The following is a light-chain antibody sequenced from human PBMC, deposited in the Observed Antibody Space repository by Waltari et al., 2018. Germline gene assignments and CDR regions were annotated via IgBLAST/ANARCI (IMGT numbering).Light chain of an antibody. Sequence: GQTARITCDGDKIGSKNVHWYQHKPGQAPVLVVYDDGDRPSGIPERFSGSNSGNTAALTTSRVDAGDEAEYYCQVWDSGSDHYVFGTVTKVTVL. CDR1: KIGSKN. CDR2: DDG. J-gene: IGLJ1*01. V-gene: IGLV3-21*02. CDR3: QVWDSGSDHYV.